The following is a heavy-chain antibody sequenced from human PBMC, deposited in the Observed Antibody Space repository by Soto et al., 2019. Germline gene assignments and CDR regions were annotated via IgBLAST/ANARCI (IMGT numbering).Heavy chain of an antibody. Sequence: QVHLQESGPGLVKPSGTLSLTCTVSGGSVTNSNWWNWVRQSPGRELEWIGEIYHSGTSNYNPSLRSRATMSVDKSKNQFSLNLSSVTAADTALYYCAKGLPGGSAFDTWGQGTMVIVSS. J-gene: IGHJ3*02. D-gene: IGHD3-10*01. CDR2: IYHSGTS. CDR3: AKGLPGGSAFDT. CDR1: GGSVTNSNW. V-gene: IGHV4-4*02.